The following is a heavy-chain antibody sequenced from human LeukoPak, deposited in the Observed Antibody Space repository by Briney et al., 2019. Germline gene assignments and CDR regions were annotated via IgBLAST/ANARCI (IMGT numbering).Heavy chain of an antibody. V-gene: IGHV1-2*02. J-gene: IGHJ4*02. Sequence: ASLKVSCKASGYTFTGYYMHWVRKAPGQGLEWMGWINPNSGGTNYAQKFQGRVTMTRDTSISTAYMELSRLRSDDTAVYYCARDRGIAAAGDCYFDYWGQGTLVTVSS. CDR3: ARDRGIAAAGDCYFDY. CDR2: INPNSGGT. D-gene: IGHD6-13*01. CDR1: GYTFTGYY.